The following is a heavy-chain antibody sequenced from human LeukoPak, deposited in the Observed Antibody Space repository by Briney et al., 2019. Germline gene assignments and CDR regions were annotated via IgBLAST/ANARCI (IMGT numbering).Heavy chain of an antibody. D-gene: IGHD1-1*01. CDR1: GFTFSSYE. J-gene: IGHJ3*02. CDR3: AGVSSSREHAFDI. V-gene: IGHV3-48*03. CDR2: ISSSGSTI. Sequence: GGSLRLSCAASGFTFSSYEMNWVRQAPGKGLEWVSYISSSGSTIYYADSVKGRFTISRDNAKNSLYLQMNSLRAEDTAVYYCAGVSSSREHAFDIWGQGTMVTVSS.